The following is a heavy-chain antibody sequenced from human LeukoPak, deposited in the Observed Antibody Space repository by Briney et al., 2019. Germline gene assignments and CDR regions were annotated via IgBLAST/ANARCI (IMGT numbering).Heavy chain of an antibody. CDR1: GGSISSSNW. D-gene: IGHD4-23*01. J-gene: IGHJ4*02. V-gene: IGHV4-4*02. Sequence: SGTLSLTCAVSGGSISSSNWWSWVRQPPGKGLEWIGEIYHSGSTNYNPSLKSRVTISVDKSKNQFSLKLSSVTAADTAVYYCASAVTPPFYYFDYWGQGTLVTVSS. CDR2: IYHSGST. CDR3: ASAVTPPFYYFDY.